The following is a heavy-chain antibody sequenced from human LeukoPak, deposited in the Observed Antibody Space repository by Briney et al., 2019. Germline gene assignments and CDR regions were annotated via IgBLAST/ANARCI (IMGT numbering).Heavy chain of an antibody. J-gene: IGHJ6*03. CDR1: GYTFTSYG. Sequence: GSVEVSCKASGYTFTSYGISWVRQAPGQGLEWMGWISGYNGNTNYAHKLQGRVTMTTDTSTSTAYMELTSLRSDDTTVYYCARDPATIFGAPYYYYYMDVWGKGTTVTVSS. CDR2: ISGYNGNT. D-gene: IGHD3-3*01. V-gene: IGHV1-18*01. CDR3: ARDPATIFGAPYYYYYMDV.